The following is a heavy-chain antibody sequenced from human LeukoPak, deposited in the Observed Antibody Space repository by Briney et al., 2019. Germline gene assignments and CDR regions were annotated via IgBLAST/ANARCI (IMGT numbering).Heavy chain of an antibody. J-gene: IGHJ4*02. CDR3: ARDYYGSGSYYAPFDY. V-gene: IGHV1-2*02. CDR2: INPNSGGT. Sequence: ASVKVSCKASGYTFTGYYMHWVRQAPGQGLEWMGWINPNSGGTNYAQKFQGRVTMTRDTSISTAYMELSRLRSDDTAVYYCARDYYGSGSYYAPFDYRGQGTLVTVSS. CDR1: GYTFTGYY. D-gene: IGHD3-10*01.